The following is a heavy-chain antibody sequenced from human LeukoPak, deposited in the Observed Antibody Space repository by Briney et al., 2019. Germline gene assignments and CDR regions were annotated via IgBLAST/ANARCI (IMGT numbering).Heavy chain of an antibody. D-gene: IGHD1-7*01. J-gene: IGHJ5*02. Sequence: GASVKVSCKASGYTFTSYYMHWVRQAPGQGLEWMGIINPSGGSTSYAQKFQGRVTITADESTSTAYMELSSLRSEDTAVYYCARDRITGTFRFDPWGQGTLVTVSS. CDR1: GYTFTSYY. CDR2: INPSGGST. CDR3: ARDRITGTFRFDP. V-gene: IGHV1-46*01.